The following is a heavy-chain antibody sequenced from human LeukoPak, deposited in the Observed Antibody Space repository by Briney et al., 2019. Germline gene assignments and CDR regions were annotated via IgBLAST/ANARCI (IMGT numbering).Heavy chain of an antibody. V-gene: IGHV4-30-2*02. J-gene: IGHJ4*02. Sequence: SETLSLTCAVSGGSISSGGYSWSWIRQPPGKGLEWIGYIYHSGSTYYNPSLKSRVTISVDTSKNQFSLKLSSVTAADTAVYYCARTQYQLPNPVDYWGQGTLVTVSS. D-gene: IGHD2-2*01. CDR2: IYHSGST. CDR1: GGSISSGGYS. CDR3: ARTQYQLPNPVDY.